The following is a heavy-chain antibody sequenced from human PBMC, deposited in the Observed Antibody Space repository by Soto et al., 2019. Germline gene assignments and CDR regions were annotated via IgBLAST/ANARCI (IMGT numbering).Heavy chain of an antibody. D-gene: IGHD1-26*01. V-gene: IGHV4-39*01. Sequence: QLQLQESGPGLVKPSETLSLTCTVSGGSISSSSYYWGWIRQPPGKGLEWIGSIYYSGSTYYNPSLKSRVTISVDTSKNQFSLKLSSVTAADTAVYYCARHGVGELRYGMDVWGQGTTVTVSS. J-gene: IGHJ6*02. CDR2: IYYSGST. CDR3: ARHGVGELRYGMDV. CDR1: GGSISSSSYY.